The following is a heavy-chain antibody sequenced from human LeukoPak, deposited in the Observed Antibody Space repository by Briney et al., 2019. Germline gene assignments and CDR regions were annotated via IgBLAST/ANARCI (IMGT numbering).Heavy chain of an antibody. CDR3: ARELGDILTGYTAPYYYYVMDV. V-gene: IGHV1-3*01. J-gene: IGHJ6*04. CDR1: GYTFTSYG. CDR2: INAGNGNT. Sequence: ASVKVSCKASGYTFTSYGMHWVRQAPGQGLEWTGWINAGNGNTKYSQKFQGRVTITRDTSASTAYMELSSLRSEDTAVYYCARELGDILTGYTAPYYYYVMDVWGKGTTVAVSS. D-gene: IGHD3-9*01.